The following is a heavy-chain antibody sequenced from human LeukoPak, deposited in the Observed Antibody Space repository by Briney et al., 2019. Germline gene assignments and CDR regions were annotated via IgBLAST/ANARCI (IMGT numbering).Heavy chain of an antibody. Sequence: GASVKVSCKASGHTFTSYGISWVRQAPGQGLEWMGWISAYNGNTNYAQKLQGRVTMTTDTSTSTAYMELRSLRSDDTAVYYCAREGAVVVVPAADNYYYYYGMDVWGQGTTVTVSS. D-gene: IGHD2-2*01. J-gene: IGHJ6*02. CDR3: AREGAVVVVPAADNYYYYYGMDV. CDR2: ISAYNGNT. V-gene: IGHV1-18*01. CDR1: GHTFTSYG.